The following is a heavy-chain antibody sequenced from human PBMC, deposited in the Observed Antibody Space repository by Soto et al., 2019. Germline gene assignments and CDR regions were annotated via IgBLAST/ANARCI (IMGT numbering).Heavy chain of an antibody. Sequence: PGGSLRLSCVVSGFSFSDSYMTWVRQAPGKGLEWVAIIKQDGSETKYVDSVKGRFTISRDNAKNSVYLQMNSLRAEDTAVYYCMTTTRGGPFDYWGQGTLVTVSS. CDR3: MTTTRGGPFDY. D-gene: IGHD1-1*01. CDR1: GFSFSDSY. J-gene: IGHJ4*02. CDR2: IKQDGSET. V-gene: IGHV3-7*03.